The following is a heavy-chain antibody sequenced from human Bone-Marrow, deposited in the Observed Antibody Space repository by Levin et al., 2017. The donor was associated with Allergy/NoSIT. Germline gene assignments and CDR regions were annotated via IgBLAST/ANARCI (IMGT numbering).Heavy chain of an antibody. CDR3: AHLYYYGSGSFLNWFDP. J-gene: IGHJ5*02. Sequence: SGPTLVKPTETLTLTCTFSGFSLRHSGVGVGWIRQPPGKALEWLALIYWDDDKRYRSSLKRRLTITKDTSKNQVVLTMTNMDPVDTATYYCAHLYYYGSGSFLNWFDPWGQGMLVTVSS. CDR1: GFSLRHSGVG. V-gene: IGHV2-5*02. CDR2: IYWDDDK. D-gene: IGHD3-10*01.